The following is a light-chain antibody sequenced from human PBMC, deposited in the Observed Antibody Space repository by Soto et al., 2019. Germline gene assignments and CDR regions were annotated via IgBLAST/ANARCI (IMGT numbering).Light chain of an antibody. V-gene: IGKV3-20*01. Sequence: EIVLTQSPGTLSLSPGERATLSCRASQSVRNDHVAWYQQKTGQAPRLLISRAVTRAIGIPARFSGSGSGTGFTLTISSLEPEDFALYYCQQYGTTPWTFGQGTKV. CDR3: QQYGTTPWT. CDR1: QSVRNDH. J-gene: IGKJ1*01. CDR2: RAV.